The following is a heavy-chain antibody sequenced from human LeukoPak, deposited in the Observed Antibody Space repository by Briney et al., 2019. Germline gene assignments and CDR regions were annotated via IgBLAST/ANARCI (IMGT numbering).Heavy chain of an antibody. CDR1: GGTFSSYA. J-gene: IGHJ5*02. V-gene: IGHV1-69*04. D-gene: IGHD2-2*01. Sequence: SVKVSCKASGGTFSSYAISWVRQAPGQGLEWMGRIIPILGIANNAQKFQGRVTITADKSTSTAYMELSSLRSEDTAVYYCARDWEVVPAAMIYWFDPWGQGTLVTVSS. CDR3: ARDWEVVPAAMIYWFDP. CDR2: IIPILGIA.